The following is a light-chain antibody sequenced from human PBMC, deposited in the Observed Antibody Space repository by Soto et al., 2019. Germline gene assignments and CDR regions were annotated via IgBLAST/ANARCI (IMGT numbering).Light chain of an antibody. CDR3: ETWDSNSRV. J-gene: IGLJ3*02. V-gene: IGLV4-60*02. Sequence: QSVLTQSSSASASLGSSVKLTCTLSSGHSSYIIAWHQQQPGKAPRYLMKLEGSGSYNKGSGVPDRFSGSSSGADRYLTSSNLQFEDEADYYCETWDSNSRVFGGGTQLTVL. CDR2: LEGSGSY. CDR1: SGHSSYI.